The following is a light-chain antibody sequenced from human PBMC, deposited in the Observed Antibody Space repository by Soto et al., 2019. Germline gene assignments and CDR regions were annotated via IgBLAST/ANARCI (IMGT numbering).Light chain of an antibody. CDR3: QQYGSSPGT. CDR1: QGVTNSY. V-gene: IGKV3-20*01. J-gene: IGKJ1*01. Sequence: EIVLTQSPATLSLSPGERATLSCRASQGVTNSYLAWYRQKTGQAPRLLIYGASSRATGIPDRFSGSGSGTDFTLTISRLEPEDFAVYYWQQYGSSPGTFGQGTTVEIK. CDR2: GAS.